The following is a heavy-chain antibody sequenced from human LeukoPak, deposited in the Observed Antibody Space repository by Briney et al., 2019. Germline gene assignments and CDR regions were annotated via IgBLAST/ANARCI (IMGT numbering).Heavy chain of an antibody. J-gene: IGHJ4*02. CDR2: IYSGGST. D-gene: IGHD3-10*01. CDR1: GFTVRSNY. CDR3: KWFGELLTVDY. Sequence: PGGSLRLSCAASGFTVRSNYMSWVRQAPGRGLEWVSVIYSGGSTYYADSVKGRFTISRDNSKNTLYLQMNSLRAEDTAVYYCKWFGELLTVDYWGQGTLVTVSS. V-gene: IGHV3-66*01.